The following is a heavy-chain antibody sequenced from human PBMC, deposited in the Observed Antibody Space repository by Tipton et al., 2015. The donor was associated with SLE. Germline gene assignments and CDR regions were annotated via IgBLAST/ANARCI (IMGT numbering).Heavy chain of an antibody. CDR1: GFTFSNYG. J-gene: IGHJ5*02. CDR3: AKDGGQQLVT. CDR2: IPHDGTNE. D-gene: IGHD6-13*01. Sequence: FLRLSCAASGFTFSNYGIHWVRQAPGKGLEWVSFIPHDGTNEYYADSVRGRFTISRDNSKNTMYLQMNSLRAEDTAVYYCAKDGGQQLVTWGQGTLVNVSS. V-gene: IGHV3-30*02.